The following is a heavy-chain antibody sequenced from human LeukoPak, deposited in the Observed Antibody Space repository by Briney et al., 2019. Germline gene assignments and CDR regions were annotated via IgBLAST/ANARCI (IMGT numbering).Heavy chain of an antibody. CDR3: ARDGENYDFWSGYYEEYYFDY. J-gene: IGHJ4*02. CDR2: ISSSSSTI. V-gene: IGHV3-48*01. CDR1: GFTFSSYS. D-gene: IGHD3-3*01. Sequence: GGSLRLSCAASGFTFSSYSMNWVRQAPGKGLEWVSYISSSSSTIYCADSVKGRFTISRDNAKNSLYLQMNSLRAEDTAVYYCARDGENYDFWSGYYEEYYFDYWGQGTLVTVSS.